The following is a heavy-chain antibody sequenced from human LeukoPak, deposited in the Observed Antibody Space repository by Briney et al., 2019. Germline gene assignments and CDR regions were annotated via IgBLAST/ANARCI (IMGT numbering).Heavy chain of an antibody. J-gene: IGHJ4*02. CDR2: IIPIFGTA. D-gene: IGHD2-15*01. V-gene: IGHV1-69*01. CDR3: ASGNCSGGSCYGPDSDWD. CDR1: EGTFCTYA. Sequence: PVNPSDSGSEGTFCTYATIWVSQSPGQGLEWMGGIIPIFGTANYAQKFQGRVTITADESTSTAYMELSSLRSEDTAVYYCASGNCSGGSCYGPDSDWDWGPVILVTVSS.